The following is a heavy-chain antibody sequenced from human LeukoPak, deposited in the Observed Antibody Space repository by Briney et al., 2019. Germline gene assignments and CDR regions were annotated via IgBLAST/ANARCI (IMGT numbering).Heavy chain of an antibody. CDR2: INPNSGGT. J-gene: IGHJ5*02. D-gene: IGHD3-22*01. CDR3: ARDDIMWYYYDSSGYFGWFDP. Sequence: ASVKVSCKASGYTFTGYYMHWVRQAPGQGLEWMEWINPNSGGTNYAQKFQGRVTMTRDTSISTAYMELSRLRSDDTAVYYCARDDIMWYYYDSSGYFGWFDPWGQGTLVTVSS. V-gene: IGHV1-2*02. CDR1: GYTFTGYY.